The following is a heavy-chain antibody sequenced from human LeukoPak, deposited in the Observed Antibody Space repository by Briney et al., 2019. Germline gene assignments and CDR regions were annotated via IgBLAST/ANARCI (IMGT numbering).Heavy chain of an antibody. CDR3: ARDRVVVVPGAFDI. V-gene: IGHV3-53*01. J-gene: IGHJ3*02. CDR2: IYSGGST. CDR1: GFTFSSYG. Sequence: GGSLRLSCAASGFTFSSYGMSWVRQAPGKGLEWVSVIYSGGSTYYADSVKGRFTISRDNSKNTLYLQMNSLRAEDTAVYYCARDRVVVVPGAFDIWAKGQWSPSLQ. D-gene: IGHD3-22*01.